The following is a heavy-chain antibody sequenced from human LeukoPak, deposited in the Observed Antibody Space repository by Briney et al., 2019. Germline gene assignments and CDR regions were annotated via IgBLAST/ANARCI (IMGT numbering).Heavy chain of an antibody. Sequence: SETLPLTCTVSGGSISSNNYYWGWIRQPPGKGLEWIGTIYYSGSTYYNPSLKSRVTISVDTSKNQFSLKLSSVTAADTAVYYCAVSAGDYFDYWGQGTLVTVSS. J-gene: IGHJ4*02. CDR2: IYYSGST. V-gene: IGHV4-39*01. D-gene: IGHD3-10*01. CDR3: AVSAGDYFDY. CDR1: GGSISSNNYY.